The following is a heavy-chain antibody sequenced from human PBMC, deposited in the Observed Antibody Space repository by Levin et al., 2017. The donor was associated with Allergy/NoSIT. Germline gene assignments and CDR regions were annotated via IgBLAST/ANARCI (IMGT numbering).Heavy chain of an antibody. CDR1: GFTLSSYV. J-gene: IGHJ3*02. CDR3: AKESNAFDI. V-gene: IGHV3-30*18. Sequence: GGSLRLSCAASGFTLSSYVMHWVRQAPGKGLEWLADMSHDGSIKCYGDSVKGRFTISRDNSKDTLYLQMNSLRAEDTAVYYCAKESNAFDIWGQGTMVTVSS. CDR2: MSHDGSIK.